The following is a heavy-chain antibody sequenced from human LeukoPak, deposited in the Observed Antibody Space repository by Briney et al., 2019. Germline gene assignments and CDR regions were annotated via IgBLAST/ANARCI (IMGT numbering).Heavy chain of an antibody. Sequence: GGSLRLSCAASGFTFSSYGMHWVRQAPGKGLEWVAFIPSDGSKIYYADSVKGRFTISRDNSKNTVYQQMNSLRAEDTAVYYCVKDTRTKSQFDYWGQGTLVTVSS. D-gene: IGHD2-8*01. CDR3: VKDTRTKSQFDY. CDR1: GFTFSSYG. V-gene: IGHV3-30*02. CDR2: IPSDGSKI. J-gene: IGHJ4*02.